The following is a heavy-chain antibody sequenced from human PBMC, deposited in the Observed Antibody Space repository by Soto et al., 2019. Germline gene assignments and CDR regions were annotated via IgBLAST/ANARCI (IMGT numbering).Heavy chain of an antibody. CDR2: INHSGST. V-gene: IGHV4-34*01. CDR3: ARGLQKLLRYFDWSLYWFDT. CDR1: GGSFSGYY. D-gene: IGHD3-9*01. J-gene: IGHJ5*02. Sequence: SETLSLTCAVYGGSFSGYYWSWIRQPPGKGLEWIGEINHSGSTNYNPSLKSRVTISVDTSKNQFSLKLSSVTAADTAVYYCARGLQKLLRYFDWSLYWFDTWGQGTLVTVSS.